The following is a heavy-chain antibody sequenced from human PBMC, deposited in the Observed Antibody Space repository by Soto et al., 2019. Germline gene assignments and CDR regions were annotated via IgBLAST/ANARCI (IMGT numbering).Heavy chain of an antibody. CDR2: ISDGGST. Sequence: PSETLSLTCNVSGGSIYTYYWSWLRQSPGKGLEWIGYISDGGSTNYNPSLKSRVTMSVDTSKNQFSLKLSSVTAADTAVYYCARAPRITGTYDYWGQGTLVTVSS. J-gene: IGHJ4*02. CDR3: ARAPRITGTYDY. D-gene: IGHD1-20*01. CDR1: GGSIYTYY. V-gene: IGHV4-59*12.